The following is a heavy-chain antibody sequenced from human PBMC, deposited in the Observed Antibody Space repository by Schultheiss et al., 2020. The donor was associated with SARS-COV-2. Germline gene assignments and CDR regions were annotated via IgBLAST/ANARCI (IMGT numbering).Heavy chain of an antibody. V-gene: IGHV4-31*01. J-gene: IGHJ6*02. CDR2: IYYSGST. CDR3: ARIAWPYYYGMDV. CDR1: GGSISSGGYY. Sequence: SETLSLTCTVSGGSISSGGYYWSWIRQHPGKGLEWIGYIYYSGSTYYNPSLKSLVTISVDTSKNQFSLKLSSVTAADTAVYYCARIAWPYYYGMDVWGQGTTVTVSS.